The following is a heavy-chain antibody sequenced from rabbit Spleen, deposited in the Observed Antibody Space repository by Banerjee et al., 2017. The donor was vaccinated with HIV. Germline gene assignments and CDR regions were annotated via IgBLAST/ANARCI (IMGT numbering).Heavy chain of an antibody. CDR3: ARDLTGVIGWNFNL. CDR2: IAAGSGGTT. Sequence: QSLEESGGDLVKPGTSLTLTCTASGFSFISGYYMCWVRQAPGKGLEWIACIAAGSGGTTYYASWAKGRFTISKTSSTTVTLQMTSLTAADTATYFCARDLTGVIGWNFNLWGQGTLVTVS. D-gene: IGHD1-1*01. J-gene: IGHJ4*01. CDR1: GFSFISGYY. V-gene: IGHV1S40*01.